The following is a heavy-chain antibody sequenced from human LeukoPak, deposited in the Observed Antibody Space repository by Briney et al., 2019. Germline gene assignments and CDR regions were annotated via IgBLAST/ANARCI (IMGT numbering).Heavy chain of an antibody. J-gene: IGHJ3*02. CDR2: IYPGDSDT. D-gene: IGHD3-22*01. Sequence: GGSLEISCKGSGYTFTNYWIGWVRQLPGKGLEWMGIIYPGDSDTKYSPSFQGQVTISADKSSSTAYRQWSSLKASDTAIYSCPRGLPTYYYDSSGYYYGVATLDIWGQGTMVTVSS. V-gene: IGHV5-51*01. CDR3: PRGLPTYYYDSSGYYYGVATLDI. CDR1: GYTFTNYW.